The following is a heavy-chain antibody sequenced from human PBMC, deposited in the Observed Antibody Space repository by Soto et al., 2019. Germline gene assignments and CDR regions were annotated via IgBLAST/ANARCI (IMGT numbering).Heavy chain of an antibody. CDR2: IYYSGST. V-gene: IGHV4-59*01. J-gene: IGHJ5*02. CDR3: ARIADPSNWFDP. CDR1: GGSISSYY. Sequence: SETLSLTCTVSGGSISSYYWSWIRQPPGKGLEWIGYIYYSGSTNYNPSLKSRVTISVDTSKNQFSLKLSSVTAADTAVYYCARIADPSNWFDPWGQGTLVTVSS. D-gene: IGHD6-13*01.